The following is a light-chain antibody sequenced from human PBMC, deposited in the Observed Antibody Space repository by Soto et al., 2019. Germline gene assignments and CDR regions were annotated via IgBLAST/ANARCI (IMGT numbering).Light chain of an antibody. CDR2: EAI. CDR1: SSDVGSYNL. Sequence: QSALTQPASVSGSPGQSITISCTGTSSDVGSYNLVSWYQQHPGKAPKFMIYEAIKRPSGVSNRFSGSKSGNTASLTISGLQAEDEADYYCSSYAGSSTYVFGTGTKLPVL. J-gene: IGLJ1*01. CDR3: SSYAGSSTYV. V-gene: IGLV2-23*01.